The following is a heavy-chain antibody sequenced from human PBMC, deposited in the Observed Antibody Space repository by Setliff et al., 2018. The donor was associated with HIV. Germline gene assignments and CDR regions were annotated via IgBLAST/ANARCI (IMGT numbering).Heavy chain of an antibody. J-gene: IGHJ4*02. Sequence: SETLSLTCTVSGGSISGSYWNWFRRPAGQGLEWIGRIYDTGSTFYNPSFKSRATFAVDTARSQFSLNLRTVTAADTAVYYCARDLGSGHFDYWGQGTLVTVSS. V-gene: IGHV4-4*07. CDR1: GGSISGSY. CDR2: IYDTGST. CDR3: ARDLGSGHFDY.